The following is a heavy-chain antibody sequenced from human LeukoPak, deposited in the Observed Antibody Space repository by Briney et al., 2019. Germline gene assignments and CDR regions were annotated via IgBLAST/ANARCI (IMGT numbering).Heavy chain of an antibody. V-gene: IGHV4-39*07. CDR2: IYYSGST. CDR3: TRDGRPGTYYYYMDV. Sequence: PSETLSLTCTVSGGSISSSSYYWGWIRQPPGKGLEWIGSIYYSGSTYYNPSLKSRVTISVDTSKNQFSLKVTSVTAADTAVYYCTRDGRPGTYYYYMDVWGKGTTVTVSS. J-gene: IGHJ6*03. D-gene: IGHD3-10*01. CDR1: GGSISSSSYY.